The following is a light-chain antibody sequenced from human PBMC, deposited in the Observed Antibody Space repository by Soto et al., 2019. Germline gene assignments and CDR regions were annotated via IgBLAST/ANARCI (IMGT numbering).Light chain of an antibody. CDR2: EVS. V-gene: IGLV2-14*01. CDR3: SSYTTTNTYV. Sequence: QSALTQPASVSGSPGQSITISCTGTSSDVGGYKYVSWYQQQPGKAPKLMIYEVSNWPSGVSNRFSGSKSGNTASLTISGLQAEDEADYYCSSYTTTNTYVFGSGTKVTVL. CDR1: SSDVGGYKY. J-gene: IGLJ1*01.